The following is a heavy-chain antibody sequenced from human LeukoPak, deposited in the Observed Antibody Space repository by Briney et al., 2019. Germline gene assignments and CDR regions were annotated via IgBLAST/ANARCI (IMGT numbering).Heavy chain of an antibody. CDR3: TTDRTGTTGVDY. D-gene: IGHD1-1*01. J-gene: IGHJ4*02. Sequence: PGGSLRLSCAASEFTFCNAWVSWVRHAPGEGRECVGRIKSKTDGGTTDYDGTVKGRFTISRDDSKNTLYMQMNSLKTQDTAVYYCTTDRTGTTGVDYWGQGTLVTVSS. CDR2: IKSKTDGGTT. V-gene: IGHV3-15*01. CDR1: EFTFCNAW.